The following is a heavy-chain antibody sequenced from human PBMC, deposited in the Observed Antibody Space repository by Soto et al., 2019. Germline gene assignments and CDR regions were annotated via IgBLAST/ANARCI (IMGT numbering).Heavy chain of an antibody. V-gene: IGHV5-51*01. CDR3: ARRVLRETHFDY. J-gene: IGHJ4*02. D-gene: IGHD3-10*02. Sequence: PGASLKISCKGSGYIFSNQWIGWVRQVPGKGLECMGIIYPSDSDTRYSPSFQGQVTISADKSISTAYLQWNSLKASDTAMYYCARRVLRETHFDYWGQGTLVTVSS. CDR1: GYIFSNQW. CDR2: IYPSDSDT.